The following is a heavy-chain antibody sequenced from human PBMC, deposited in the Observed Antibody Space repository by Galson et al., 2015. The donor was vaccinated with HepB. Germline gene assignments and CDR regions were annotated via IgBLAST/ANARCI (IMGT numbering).Heavy chain of an antibody. J-gene: IGHJ6*02. CDR1: GFTFSSYA. Sequence: RLSCAASGFTFSSYAMHWVRQAPGKGLEWVAVISYDGSNKYYADSVKGRFTISRDNSKNTLYLQMNSLRAEDKAVYYCARGRLDHSPYDMDVWGQGTTVTVS. CDR3: ARGRLDHSPYDMDV. CDR2: ISYDGSNK. D-gene: IGHD6-19*01. V-gene: IGHV3-30-3*01.